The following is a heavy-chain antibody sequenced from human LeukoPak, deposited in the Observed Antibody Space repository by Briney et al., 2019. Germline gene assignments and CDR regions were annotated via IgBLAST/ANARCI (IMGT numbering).Heavy chain of an antibody. V-gene: IGHV1-8*02. J-gene: IGHJ4*02. Sequence: ASVKVSCKASGYTFTGYYMHWVRQAPGQGLEWMGWMNPNSGNTGYAQKFQGRVTMTRNTSISTAYMELSSLRSEDTAVYYCARGVGATIIDYWGQGTLVTVSS. D-gene: IGHD1-26*01. CDR1: GYTFTGYY. CDR3: ARGVGATIIDY. CDR2: MNPNSGNT.